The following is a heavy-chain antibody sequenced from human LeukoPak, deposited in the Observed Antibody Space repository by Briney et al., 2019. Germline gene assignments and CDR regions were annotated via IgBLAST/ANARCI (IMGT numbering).Heavy chain of an antibody. Sequence: SETLSLTCTVSGGSIGSGTYHWGWIRQPPGKGLERIGSIYYSGSTYYNPSLKGRVTISLDTSKNQFSLKLSSVTAADTAVYYCARGGSDGYLFDYWGQGTLVTVSS. D-gene: IGHD5-24*01. V-gene: IGHV4-39*07. CDR2: IYYSGST. CDR1: GGSIGSGTYH. J-gene: IGHJ4*02. CDR3: ARGGSDGYLFDY.